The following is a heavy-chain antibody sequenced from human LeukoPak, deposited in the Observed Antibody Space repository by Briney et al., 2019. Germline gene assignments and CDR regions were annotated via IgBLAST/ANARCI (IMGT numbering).Heavy chain of an antibody. V-gene: IGHV3-33*06. CDR3: AEDADLYYYDSSGYLDY. J-gene: IGHJ4*02. CDR1: GFTFSSYG. D-gene: IGHD3-22*01. CDR2: IWYDGSNK. Sequence: GSLRLSCAASGFTFSSYGMHWVRQAPGKGLEWVAVIWYDGSNKYYADSVKGRFTISRDNSKNTLYLQMNSLRAEDTAVYYCAEDADLYYYDSSGYLDYWGQGTLVTVSS.